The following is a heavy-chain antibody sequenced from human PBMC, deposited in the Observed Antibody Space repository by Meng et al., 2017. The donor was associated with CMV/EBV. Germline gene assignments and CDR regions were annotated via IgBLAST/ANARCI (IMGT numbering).Heavy chain of an antibody. CDR1: GYTFTSYY. Sequence: QVQLVQSGAKVKKPGASVKVSCKASGYTFTSYYMHWVRQAPGQGLEWMGIINPSGGSTSYAQKFQGRVTMTRDTSTSTVYMELSSLRSEDTAVYYCAREEGIAARSDWFDPWGQGTLVTVSS. CDR2: INPSGGST. CDR3: AREEGIAARSDWFDP. D-gene: IGHD6-6*01. J-gene: IGHJ5*02. V-gene: IGHV1-46*01.